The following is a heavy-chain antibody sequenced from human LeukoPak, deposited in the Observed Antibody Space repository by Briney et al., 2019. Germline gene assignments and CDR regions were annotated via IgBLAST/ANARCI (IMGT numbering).Heavy chain of an antibody. J-gene: IGHJ4*02. CDR3: ARGIRAILN. D-gene: IGHD3-10*01. Sequence: KPSETLSLTCAGYGGSFSGYYWSWIRQPPGKGLEWIGEINHSGSTNYNPSLKSRVTISVDTSKNQFSLKLSSVTAADTAVYYCARGIRAILNWGQGTLVTVSS. CDR1: GGSFSGYY. V-gene: IGHV4-34*01. CDR2: INHSGST.